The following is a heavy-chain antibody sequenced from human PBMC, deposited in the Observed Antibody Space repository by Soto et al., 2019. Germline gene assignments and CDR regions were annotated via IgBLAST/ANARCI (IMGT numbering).Heavy chain of an antibody. CDR2: INPSGGST. Sequence: QVQLVQSGAEVKKPGASVKVSCKASGYIFTSYYLHWVRQAPGQGLEWMGMINPSGGSTSFAQKFQGRVTMIRDTSTSTVYMELSSLRSEDTAVYYCARNDKSGLDYWGQGTLVTVSS. D-gene: IGHD1-1*01. J-gene: IGHJ4*02. CDR3: ARNDKSGLDY. CDR1: GYIFTSYY. V-gene: IGHV1-46*01.